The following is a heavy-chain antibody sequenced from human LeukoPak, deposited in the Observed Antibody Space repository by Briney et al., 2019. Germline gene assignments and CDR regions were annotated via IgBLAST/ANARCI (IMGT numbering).Heavy chain of an antibody. CDR1: GGSISSYY. Sequence: SETLSLTCTVSGGSISSYYWSWIRQPPGKGLEWIGYFDYSGSTDYNPSLKSRVTISGDTSKNQFSLKLTSVTAADTAVYYCARGSRANGDSFDYWGQGILVTVSS. V-gene: IGHV4-59*12. J-gene: IGHJ4*02. CDR3: ARGSRANGDSFDY. D-gene: IGHD4/OR15-4a*01. CDR2: FDYSGST.